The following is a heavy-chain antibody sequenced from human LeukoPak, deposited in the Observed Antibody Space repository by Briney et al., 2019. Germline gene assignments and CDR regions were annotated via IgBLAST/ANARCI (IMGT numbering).Heavy chain of an antibody. J-gene: IGHJ3*02. Sequence: SETLSLTCTVSGGSISSYYWSWIRQPPGKRLEWIGYIYYSGSTNYNPSLKSRVTISVDTSKNQFSLKLSSVTAADTAVYYCARAADGGYQLLYGAFDIWGQGTMVTVSS. CDR3: ARAADGGYQLLYGAFDI. D-gene: IGHD2-2*02. CDR2: IYYSGST. CDR1: GGSISSYY. V-gene: IGHV4-59*01.